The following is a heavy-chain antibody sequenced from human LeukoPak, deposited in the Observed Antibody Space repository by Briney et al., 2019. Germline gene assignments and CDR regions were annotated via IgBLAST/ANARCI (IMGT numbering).Heavy chain of an antibody. D-gene: IGHD3-10*01. CDR3: ARTVVHYGSGSLDY. V-gene: IGHV2-70*11. J-gene: IGHJ4*02. CDR2: IDWDDDK. CDR1: GFSLSTSGMC. Sequence: SGPALVKPTQTLTLTCTFSGFSLSTSGMCVTWIRQPPGKALEWLARIDWDDDKYYSTSLKTRLTISKDTSKNQVVLTMTNMDPVDTATYYCARTVVHYGSGSLDYWGRGTLVAVSS.